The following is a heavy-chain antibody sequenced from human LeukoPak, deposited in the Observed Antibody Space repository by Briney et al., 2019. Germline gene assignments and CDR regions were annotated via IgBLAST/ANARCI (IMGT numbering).Heavy chain of an antibody. V-gene: IGHV5-51*01. CDR1: GYSFTSYW. J-gene: IGHJ5*02. Sequence: GESLKISCKGSGYSFTSYWIGWVRQMPGKGLEWMGIIYPGDSDTRYSPSFQGQVTISADKSISTAYLQWSSLKASDAAMYYCARRAPYYDFWSGWFDPWGQGTLVTVSS. CDR2: IYPGDSDT. CDR3: ARRAPYYDFWSGWFDP. D-gene: IGHD3-3*01.